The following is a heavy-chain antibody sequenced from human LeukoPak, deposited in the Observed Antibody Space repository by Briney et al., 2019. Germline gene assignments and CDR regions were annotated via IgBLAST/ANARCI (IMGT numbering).Heavy chain of an antibody. CDR2: INPSGGST. Sequence: ASVKVSCKASGYTLTSYYMHWVRQAPGQGLEWMGIINPSGGSTSYAQKFQGRVTMTRDTSTSTVYMELSSLRSEDTAVYYCARGFPGGEWELLIGFDYWGQGTLVTVSS. V-gene: IGHV1-46*01. J-gene: IGHJ4*02. CDR3: ARGFPGGEWELLIGFDY. CDR1: GYTLTSYY. D-gene: IGHD1-26*01.